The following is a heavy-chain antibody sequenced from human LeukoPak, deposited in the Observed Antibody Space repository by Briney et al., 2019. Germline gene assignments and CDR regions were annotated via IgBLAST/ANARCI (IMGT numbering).Heavy chain of an antibody. J-gene: IGHJ6*02. D-gene: IGHD5-12*01. Sequence: SETLSLTCTVSGASISNYYWSWIRQPPGKGLEWIGYMYYSGSPMYNPSLESRVTISLDTPKNQFSLKLSSVTAADTAVYYCARSAYSGYDPSYGMDVWGQGNTVTVSS. CDR1: GASISNYY. CDR2: MYYSGSP. CDR3: ARSAYSGYDPSYGMDV. V-gene: IGHV4-59*01.